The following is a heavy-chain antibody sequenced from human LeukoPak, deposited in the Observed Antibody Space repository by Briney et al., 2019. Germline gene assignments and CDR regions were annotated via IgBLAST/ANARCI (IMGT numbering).Heavy chain of an antibody. J-gene: IGHJ3*02. Sequence: GGSLRLSCAASGFTFGNYWMHWVRQAPGKGLVWVSRINSDGRSISYADSVKGRFTISRDNAKNTLYLQMNSLRAEDTAVYYCVKNLQQLVHNDAFDIWGQGTMVTVSS. CDR3: VKNLQQLVHNDAFDI. CDR1: GFTFGNYW. D-gene: IGHD6-13*01. V-gene: IGHV3-74*01. CDR2: INSDGRSI.